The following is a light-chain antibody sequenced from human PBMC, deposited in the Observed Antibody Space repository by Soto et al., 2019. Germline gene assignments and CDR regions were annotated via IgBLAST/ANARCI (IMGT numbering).Light chain of an antibody. J-gene: IGKJ4*01. V-gene: IGKV3-20*01. CDR1: QSVGRNY. Sequence: EIVLTQSPGTLSLSPGESATLSCRASQSVGRNYLAWFQHKPDQAPRLLIYGASSRATGIPDRFSGSGSGTDFTLTISRLEPEDFAVYYCQQYGSSLLTFGGGTKVDIK. CDR2: GAS. CDR3: QQYGSSLLT.